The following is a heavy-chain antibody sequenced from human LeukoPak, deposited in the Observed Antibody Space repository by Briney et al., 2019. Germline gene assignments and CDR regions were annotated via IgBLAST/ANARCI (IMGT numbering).Heavy chain of an antibody. D-gene: IGHD3-3*01. Sequence: GGSLRLSCAASGFTFSSYSMTWVRQAPGKGLEWVSYISSSGSTIYYADSVQGRFTISRDNAKNSLYLQMNSLRAEDTAVYYCARGYRSYDFWSGYPHYGMDVWGQGTTVTVSS. V-gene: IGHV3-48*04. J-gene: IGHJ6*02. CDR3: ARGYRSYDFWSGYPHYGMDV. CDR1: GFTFSSYS. CDR2: ISSSGSTI.